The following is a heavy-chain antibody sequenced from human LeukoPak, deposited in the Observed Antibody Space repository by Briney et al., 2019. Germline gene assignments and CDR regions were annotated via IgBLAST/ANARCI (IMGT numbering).Heavy chain of an antibody. J-gene: IGHJ6*02. Sequence: ASVKVSCKASGYTFTGYYMHWVRQAPGQGLEWMGWINPNSGGTNYAQKFQGRVTMTGDTSISTAYMELSRLRSDDTAVYYCARDRDNLYLMDVWGQGTTVTVSS. CDR1: GYTFTGYY. CDR2: INPNSGGT. CDR3: ARDRDNLYLMDV. V-gene: IGHV1-2*02. D-gene: IGHD1-14*01.